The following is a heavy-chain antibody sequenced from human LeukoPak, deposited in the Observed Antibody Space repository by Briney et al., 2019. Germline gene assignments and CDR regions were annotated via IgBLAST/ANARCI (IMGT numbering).Heavy chain of an antibody. Sequence: GASVKVSCKASGYTFTSYGISWVRQAHGQGLEWMGWISAYNGNTNYAQKLQGRVTMTTDTSTSTAYMELRSLRSDDTAVYYCAREHNYDSSGYYIWDVWGQGTTVTVSS. D-gene: IGHD3-22*01. CDR2: ISAYNGNT. CDR1: GYTFTSYG. CDR3: AREHNYDSSGYYIWDV. J-gene: IGHJ6*02. V-gene: IGHV1-18*01.